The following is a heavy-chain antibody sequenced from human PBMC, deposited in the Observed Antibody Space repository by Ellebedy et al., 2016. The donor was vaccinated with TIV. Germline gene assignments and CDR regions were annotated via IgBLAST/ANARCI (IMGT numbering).Heavy chain of an antibody. CDR2: IKQDGSEK. D-gene: IGHD3-9*01. J-gene: IGHJ6*02. Sequence: GGSLRLXXAASGFTFSSYWMSWVRQAPGKGLEWVANIKQDGSEKYYVDSVKGRFTISRDNAKNSLYLQMNSLRAEDTAVYYCVRYFDWLVNGMDVWGQGTTVTVSS. V-gene: IGHV3-7*02. CDR3: VRYFDWLVNGMDV. CDR1: GFTFSSYW.